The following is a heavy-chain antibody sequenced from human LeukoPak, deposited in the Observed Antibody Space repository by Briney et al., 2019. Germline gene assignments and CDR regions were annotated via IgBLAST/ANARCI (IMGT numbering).Heavy chain of an antibody. CDR3: ARARGYSDYDV. CDR1: GGSFSDYY. V-gene: IGHV4-34*01. Sequence: SETLSLTCAVYGGSFSDYYWFWIRQPPGKGLELIGEINHSGSTNYNPSLKSRVTISVDTSKNQFSLKLTSVTAADTAVYYCARARGYSDYDVWGQGTLVTVSS. J-gene: IGHJ4*02. CDR2: INHSGST. D-gene: IGHD5-12*01.